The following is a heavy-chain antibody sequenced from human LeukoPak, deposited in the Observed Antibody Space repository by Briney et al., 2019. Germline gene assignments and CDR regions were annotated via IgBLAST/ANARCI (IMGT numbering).Heavy chain of an antibody. D-gene: IGHD1-26*01. V-gene: IGHV4-61*01. CDR2: MYYSGST. CDR3: ARGSYSGSWYFDY. J-gene: IGHJ4*02. Sequence: SGTLSLTCSVSGGSFSSGSYYWSWIRQPPGRGLEWVGYMYYSGSTNYSPSLKSRVTISRDTSKNQFSLRLSSVTAADTAIYYCARGSYSGSWYFDYWGQGTLVTVSS. CDR1: GGSFSSGSYY.